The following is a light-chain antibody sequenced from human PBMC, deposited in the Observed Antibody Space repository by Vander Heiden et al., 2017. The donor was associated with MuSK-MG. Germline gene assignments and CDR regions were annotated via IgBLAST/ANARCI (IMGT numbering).Light chain of an antibody. CDR1: QSVGTF. CDR2: DAS. J-gene: IGKJ1*01. CDR3: QQRSSRT. V-gene: IGKV3-11*01. Sequence: DIVLTQSPATLSLSPGERATLSCRASQSVGTFLAWYQQRPGQAPRLLISDASNRATGIPARFSGSGSGTDFTLTIRFLETEDFAVYYVQQRSSRTFGQGTKVEIK.